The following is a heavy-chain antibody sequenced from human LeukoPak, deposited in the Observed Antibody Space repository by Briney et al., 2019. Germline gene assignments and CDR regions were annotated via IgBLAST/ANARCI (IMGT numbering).Heavy chain of an antibody. CDR3: ARGDYSSGWYYYFDY. CDR2: MNPNSGNT. CDR1: GYTFTSYD. V-gene: IGHV1-8*01. D-gene: IGHD6-19*01. Sequence: ASVKVSCKASGYTFTSYDINWVRQATVQGLEWMVWMNPNSGNTGYAQKFQGRVTITRNTSISTAYMELSSLRSEDTAVYYCARGDYSSGWYYYFDYWGQGTPVTVSS. J-gene: IGHJ4*02.